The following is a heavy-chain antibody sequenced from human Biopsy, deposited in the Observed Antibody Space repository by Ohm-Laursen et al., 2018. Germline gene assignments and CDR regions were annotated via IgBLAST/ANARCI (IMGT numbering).Heavy chain of an antibody. Sequence: ASVKVSCKPSGYTFTAFSVHWLRQAPGQGLEWMGWISPKSGDTKYAHKFQGNITMTRDTSISTAYMEMSRLRCDDTAVYYCALQSVAQMKNFDYWGQGTLVTVSS. J-gene: IGHJ4*02. CDR1: GYTFTAFS. CDR2: ISPKSGDT. D-gene: IGHD6-19*01. V-gene: IGHV1-2*02. CDR3: ALQSVAQMKNFDY.